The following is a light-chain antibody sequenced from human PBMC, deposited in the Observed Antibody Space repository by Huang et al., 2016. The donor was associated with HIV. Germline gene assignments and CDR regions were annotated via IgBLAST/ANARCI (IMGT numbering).Light chain of an antibody. CDR2: GAS. J-gene: IGKJ3*01. Sequence: DIQMTQSPYSLSASVGVRVTITCRASQSIKKYLNWYQQKPGKAPKLLIYGASSLQSGVPLRFSGSGSGTDFTLTISSLQPEDFATYYCQQSYSTLLFTFGPGTKVDI. CDR1: QSIKKY. CDR3: QQSYSTLLFT. V-gene: IGKV1-39*01.